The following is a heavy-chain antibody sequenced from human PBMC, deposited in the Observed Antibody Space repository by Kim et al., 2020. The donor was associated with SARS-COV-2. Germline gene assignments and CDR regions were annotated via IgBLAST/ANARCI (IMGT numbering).Heavy chain of an antibody. Sequence: SETLSLTCTVSGGSIASNSHSWGWIRQPPGKGLEWIGTIFYSGGIYSNPSLKSRLTITLDTSKNRFSLSLSSVTAADTAVYFCARDSSASYFDYWGQGTL. D-gene: IGHD6-19*01. CDR2: IFYSGGI. CDR3: ARDSSASYFDY. V-gene: IGHV4-39*07. J-gene: IGHJ4*02. CDR1: GGSIASNSHS.